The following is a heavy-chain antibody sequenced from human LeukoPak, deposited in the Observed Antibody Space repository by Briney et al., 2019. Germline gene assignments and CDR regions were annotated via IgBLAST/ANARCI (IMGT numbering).Heavy chain of an antibody. V-gene: IGHV3-48*02. Sequence: GGSLRLSCAASGFTFSSYNMNWVRQAPGRGLEWVSYISSSSSTIKYADAVRGRFTISRDNAKNSLYLQMNSLRDEDTAVYYCARSDGIATAGPFDYWGQGTLVTVSS. CDR3: ARSDGIATAGPFDY. J-gene: IGHJ4*02. CDR2: ISSSSSTI. D-gene: IGHD6-13*01. CDR1: GFTFSSYN.